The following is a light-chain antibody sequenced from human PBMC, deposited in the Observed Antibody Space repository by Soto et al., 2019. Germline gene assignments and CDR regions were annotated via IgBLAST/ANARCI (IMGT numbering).Light chain of an antibody. CDR3: GSLTTTRIWV. CDR2: EVN. J-gene: IGLJ3*02. V-gene: IGLV2-14*01. CDR1: SSDIGVYNY. Sequence: QSALTQPAAVSGSPGQSITISCTGTSSDIGVYNYVTWYQQHPGKAPKLVIYEVNNRPSGVSDRFSGSKSDNTASLTISGLQVEDEADYFCGSLTTTRIWVFGGGTKLTVL.